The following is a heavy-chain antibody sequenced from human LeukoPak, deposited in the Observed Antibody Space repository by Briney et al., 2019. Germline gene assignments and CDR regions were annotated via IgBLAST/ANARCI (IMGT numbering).Heavy chain of an antibody. CDR2: IYTSGST. V-gene: IGHV4-4*07. CDR1: GGSISSYY. J-gene: IGHJ3*02. D-gene: IGHD1/OR15-1a*01. Sequence: SETLSLTCTVSGGSISSYYWSWIRQPAGKGLEWIGRIYTSGSTNYNPSLKSRVTMSVDTSKNQFSLKLSSVTAADTAVYCCARDPVVFGNNDAFDIWGQGTMVTVSS. CDR3: ARDPVVFGNNDAFDI.